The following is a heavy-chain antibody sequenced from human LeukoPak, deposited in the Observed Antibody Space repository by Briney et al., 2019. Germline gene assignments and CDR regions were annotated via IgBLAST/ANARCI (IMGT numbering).Heavy chain of an antibody. Sequence: GRSLRLSCAASGFTFSSYSMHWVRQAPGKGLEWVAVISYDGSNKYYADSVKGRFTISRYNSKNTLYLQMNSLRAEDTAVYYCARPGGYSGYDRSSDAFDIWGQGTMVTVSS. J-gene: IGHJ3*02. CDR3: ARPGGYSGYDRSSDAFDI. CDR1: GFTFSSYS. CDR2: ISYDGSNK. D-gene: IGHD5-12*01. V-gene: IGHV3-30-3*01.